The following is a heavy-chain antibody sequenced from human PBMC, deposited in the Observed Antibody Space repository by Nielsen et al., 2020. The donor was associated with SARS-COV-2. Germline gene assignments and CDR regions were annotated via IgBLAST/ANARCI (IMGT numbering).Heavy chain of an antibody. CDR3: ARGGYCSSTSCYHDY. J-gene: IGHJ4*02. CDR1: GFTFSSYS. D-gene: IGHD2-2*01. V-gene: IGHV3-21*01. Sequence: GGSLRLSCEASGFTFSSYSMNWVRQAPGKGLEWVSSISSSSSYIYYADSVKGRFNISRDNAKNSLYLQMNSLRAEDTAVYYCARGGYCSSTSCYHDYWGQGTLVTVSS. CDR2: ISSSSSYI.